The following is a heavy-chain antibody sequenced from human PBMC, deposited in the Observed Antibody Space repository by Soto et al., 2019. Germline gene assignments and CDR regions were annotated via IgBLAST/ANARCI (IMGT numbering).Heavy chain of an antibody. CDR1: GYTFTSYY. J-gene: IGHJ4*02. Sequence: QVQLVQSGAEVKKPGASVKVSCKASGYTFTSYYMHWVRQAPGQGLEWMGIIDPSGGSTSYAQKFQGRVTMTRDTSTSTVYMELSSLRSEDTAVYYCARAPYCSSTSCYNRQFDYWGQGTLVTVSS. CDR3: ARAPYCSSTSCYNRQFDY. CDR2: IDPSGGST. V-gene: IGHV1-46*01. D-gene: IGHD2-2*02.